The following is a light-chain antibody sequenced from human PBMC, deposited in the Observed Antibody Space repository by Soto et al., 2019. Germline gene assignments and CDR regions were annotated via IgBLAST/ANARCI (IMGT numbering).Light chain of an antibody. J-gene: IGLJ2*01. CDR3: SSYTISSTLVV. CDR2: EVS. Sequence: QSVLTQPASVSGSPGQSITISCIGTSSDVGGYNYVSWYQQHPGKAPKLMIYEVSNRPSGLSNRFSGSKSGNTASLTISGRQAEDEADYYCSSYTISSTLVVFGGGTKVTVL. V-gene: IGLV2-14*01. CDR1: SSDVGGYNY.